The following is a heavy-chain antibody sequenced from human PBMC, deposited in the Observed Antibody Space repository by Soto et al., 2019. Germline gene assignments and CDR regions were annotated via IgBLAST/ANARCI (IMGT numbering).Heavy chain of an antibody. V-gene: IGHV3-53*04. J-gene: IGHJ6*02. D-gene: IGHD3-10*01. CDR2: IQSGGDT. CDR3: TRDGPYYYASRMDV. Sequence: QLVESGGGLVQPGGSLRLSCAASGFTVSSKYMTWVRLPPGKGLEWLSVIQSGGDTYYANSVNGRFTISREDSGNTVFLQMTSRRPEDTAVYYCTRDGPYYYASRMDVWGQGTTVTVSS. CDR1: GFTVSSKY.